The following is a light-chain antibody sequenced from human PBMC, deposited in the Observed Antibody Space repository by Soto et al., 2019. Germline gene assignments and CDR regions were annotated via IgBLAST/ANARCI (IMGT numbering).Light chain of an antibody. CDR3: QQYKT. V-gene: IGKV3-15*01. J-gene: IGKJ1*01. Sequence: EIGVTQSAATLSVSPGERATLSCRASQSVSSNLAWYQRKPGQAPRLLIYGASTRATGIPARFSGSGSGTEFTLTISSPQSEDFAAYYCQQYKTFGQGTKVDI. CDR2: GAS. CDR1: QSVSSN.